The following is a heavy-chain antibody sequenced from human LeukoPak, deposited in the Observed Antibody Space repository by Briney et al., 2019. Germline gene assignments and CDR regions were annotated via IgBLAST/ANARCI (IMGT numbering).Heavy chain of an antibody. CDR3: AKDMSGGSSGYYDY. V-gene: IGHV3-9*03. D-gene: IGHD3-22*01. CDR2: ISWNSGSI. Sequence: PGRSLRLSCAASGFTFDDYAMHWVRQAPGKGLEWVSGISWNSGSIGYADSVKGRFTISRDNAKNSLYLQMNSLGAEDMALYYCAKDMSGGSSGYYDYWGQGTLVTVSS. CDR1: GFTFDDYA. J-gene: IGHJ4*02.